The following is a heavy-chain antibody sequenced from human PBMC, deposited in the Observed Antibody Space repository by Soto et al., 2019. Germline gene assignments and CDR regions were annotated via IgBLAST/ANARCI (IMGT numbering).Heavy chain of an antibody. Sequence: QVQLVQSGAEVKKPGASVKVSCKASGYTFTSYGCSWVRLAPGQGLVWMGWMSAYNGNTNYAQKLKGRVNMNADTSPSTDYMELRSLRSDDTAVYYCARGKYGDYGGDYYYYGMDVWGQGTTVTVSS. CDR1: GYTFTSYG. D-gene: IGHD4-17*01. J-gene: IGHJ6*02. V-gene: IGHV1-18*01. CDR2: MSAYNGNT. CDR3: ARGKYGDYGGDYYYYGMDV.